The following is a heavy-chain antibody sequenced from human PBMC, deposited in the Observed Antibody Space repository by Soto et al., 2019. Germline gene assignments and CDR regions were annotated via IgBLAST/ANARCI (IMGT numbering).Heavy chain of an antibody. CDR2: IYYSGST. CDR3: ARDKLPGLFDY. Sequence: PSETLSLTCTVSGGSISSYYWSWIRQPPGKGLEWIGYIYYSGSTNYNPSLKSRVTISVDTSKNQFSLKLTSVTAADTAVYYCARDKLPGLFDYWGQGTPVTGSS. CDR1: GGSISSYY. V-gene: IGHV4-59*12. J-gene: IGHJ4*02.